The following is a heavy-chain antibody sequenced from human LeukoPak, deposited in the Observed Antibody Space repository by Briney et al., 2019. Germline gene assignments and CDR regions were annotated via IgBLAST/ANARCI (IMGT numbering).Heavy chain of an antibody. CDR3: AKDLTRRYYFDY. D-gene: IGHD2-2*01. Sequence: PGGSLRLSCAASGFTFSSYSMNWVRQAPGKGLEWVSSISSSSSYIYYADSVKGRFTISRDNAKNSLYLQMNSLRAEDTAVYYCAKDLTRRYYFDYWGQGTLVTVSS. J-gene: IGHJ4*02. CDR2: ISSSSSYI. V-gene: IGHV3-21*01. CDR1: GFTFSSYS.